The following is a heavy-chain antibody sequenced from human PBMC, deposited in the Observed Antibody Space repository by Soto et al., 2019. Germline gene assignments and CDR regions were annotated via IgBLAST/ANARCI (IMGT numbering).Heavy chain of an antibody. CDR2: INPSGGST. V-gene: IGHV1-46*01. CDR3: ARYDYNGYYFDY. Sequence: EASVKVSCKASGYTFSTYYIHWVRQAPGQGYEWVGIINPSGGSTTYAQKFQGRVTMTRDTSTTTVYMELSSLKSEDTAVYYCARYDYNGYYFDYWGQGTLVTVSS. D-gene: IGHD4-4*01. J-gene: IGHJ4*02. CDR1: GYTFSTYY.